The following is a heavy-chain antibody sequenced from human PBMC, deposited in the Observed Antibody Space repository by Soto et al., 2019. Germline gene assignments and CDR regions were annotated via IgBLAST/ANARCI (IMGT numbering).Heavy chain of an antibody. CDR1: GFSLRDSS. D-gene: IGHD2-2*01. Sequence: EELLVESGGGLVQPGGSLKLSCTASGFSLRDSSIYWVRQASGKGLEWVGRIRSKNNDYATAYGAPVKGRFIISRDDSKNTAYLKMESLKTEDTAVYFCSGLRHCTRIRCYGERWGQGTLVTVSS. J-gene: IGHJ4*02. CDR2: IRSKNNDYAT. V-gene: IGHV3-73*02. CDR3: SGLRHCTRIRCYGER.